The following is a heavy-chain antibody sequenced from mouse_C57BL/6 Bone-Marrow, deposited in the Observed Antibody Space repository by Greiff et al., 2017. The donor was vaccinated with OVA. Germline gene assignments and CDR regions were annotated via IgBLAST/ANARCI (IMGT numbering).Heavy chain of an antibody. D-gene: IGHD1-3*01. J-gene: IGHJ4*01. V-gene: IGHV1-69*01. CDR2: IDPSDSYT. Sequence: QVQLQQPGAELVMPGASVKLSCKASGYTFTSYWMHWVKQRPGQGLEWIGEIDPSDSYTNYNQKFKGKSTLTVDKSSSPAYMQLSSLTSEDSAVYYCARSGKVTPYYYAMDYWGQGTSVTVSS. CDR3: ARSGKVTPYYYAMDY. CDR1: GYTFTSYW.